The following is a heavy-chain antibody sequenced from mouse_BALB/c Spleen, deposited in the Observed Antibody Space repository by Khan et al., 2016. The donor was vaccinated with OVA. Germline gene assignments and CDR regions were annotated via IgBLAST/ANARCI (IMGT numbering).Heavy chain of an antibody. J-gene: IGHJ1*01. D-gene: IGHD2-1*01. CDR3: ARSGGNVHWYVEV. V-gene: IGHV5-17*02. CDR1: GFTFSSFG. CDR2: ISSGSSTI. Sequence: EVQLVESGGGLVQPGGSRKLSCAASGFTFSSFGMHWVRQAPKKGLEWVAYISSGSSTIYYVDTVKGRFTISRDTPKNTLFLQMTRLRSKDTAMYYGARSGGNVHWYVEVWGAGTSVTVSS.